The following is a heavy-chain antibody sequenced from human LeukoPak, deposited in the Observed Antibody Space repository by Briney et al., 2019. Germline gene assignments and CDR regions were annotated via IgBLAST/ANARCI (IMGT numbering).Heavy chain of an antibody. CDR2: IRSKAYGGTT. Sequence: GGSLRLSCTASGFTFGDYAMSWFRQAPGKGLEWVGFIRSKAYGGTTEYAASVKGRFTISRDDSKSIAYLQMNSLKTEDTAVYYCTREAYYYDSSGYYRDLLDYWGQGTLVTVSS. D-gene: IGHD3-22*01. CDR1: GFTFGDYA. V-gene: IGHV3-49*03. CDR3: TREAYYYDSSGYYRDLLDY. J-gene: IGHJ4*02.